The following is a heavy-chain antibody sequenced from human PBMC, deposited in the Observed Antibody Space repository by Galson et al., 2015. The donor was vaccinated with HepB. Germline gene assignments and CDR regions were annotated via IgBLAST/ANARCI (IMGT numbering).Heavy chain of an antibody. CDR3: ARDRAWLGVIDY. J-gene: IGHJ4*02. CDR1: GFTFSSHS. V-gene: IGHV3-48*04. D-gene: IGHD6-19*01. Sequence: SLRLSCAASGFTFSSHSTHWVRQAPGKGLEWVSYISSLSNNIYYADSVKGRFTISRDNAKNSLFLQMNSLRAEDTAVYFCARDRAWLGVIDYWGQGTLVTVSS. CDR2: ISSLSNNI.